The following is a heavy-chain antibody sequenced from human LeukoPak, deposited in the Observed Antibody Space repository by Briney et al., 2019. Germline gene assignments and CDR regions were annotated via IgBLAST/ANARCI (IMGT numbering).Heavy chain of an antibody. Sequence: PGRSLRLSCAASGFTFSDYYMGWIRQAPGKGLEWVSYISPSAGTVYYADSVKGRFTISRDNAKNSLYLQMNGLRAEDTAPYFCAKDILAAGLFFDYWGQGTLVTVSS. D-gene: IGHD6-13*01. CDR2: ISPSAGTV. V-gene: IGHV3-11*01. J-gene: IGHJ4*02. CDR3: AKDILAAGLFFDY. CDR1: GFTFSDYY.